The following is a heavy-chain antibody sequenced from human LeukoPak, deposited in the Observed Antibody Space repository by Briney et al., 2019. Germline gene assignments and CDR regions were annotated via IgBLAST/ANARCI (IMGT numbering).Heavy chain of an antibody. CDR2: IYYSGST. D-gene: IGHD6-13*01. J-gene: IGHJ4*02. V-gene: IGHV4-31*03. CDR1: GGSISSGGYY. CDR3: ARWPGPGIAAARDY. Sequence: SETLSLTCTVSGGSISSGGYYWRWIRQHPGKGLEWIGYIYYSGSTYYNPSLKSRVTISVDTSKNQFSLKLSSVTAADTAVYYCARWPGPGIAAARDYWGQGTLVTVSS.